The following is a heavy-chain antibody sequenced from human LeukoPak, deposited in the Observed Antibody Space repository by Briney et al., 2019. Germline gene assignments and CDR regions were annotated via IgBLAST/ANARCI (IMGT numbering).Heavy chain of an antibody. Sequence: ASVKVSCKASGYTFTGYYMHWVRQAPGQGLEWMGWMNPNSGNTGYAQKFQGRVTITRNTSISTAYMELSSLRSEDTAVYYCARAGIAARSRFDPWGQGTLVTVSS. D-gene: IGHD6-6*01. CDR1: GYTFTGYY. CDR3: ARAGIAARSRFDP. CDR2: MNPNSGNT. V-gene: IGHV1-8*03. J-gene: IGHJ5*02.